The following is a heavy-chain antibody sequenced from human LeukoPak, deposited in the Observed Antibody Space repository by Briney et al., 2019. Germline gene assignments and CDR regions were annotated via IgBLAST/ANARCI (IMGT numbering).Heavy chain of an antibody. CDR3: ARVHDSGSYSFDY. CDR1: GGTFSSYA. CDR2: IIPIFGTA. D-gene: IGHD1-26*01. V-gene: IGHV1-69*13. Sequence: ASVKVSCKASGGTFSSYAISWVRQAPGQGLEWMGGIIPIFGTANYAQKFQGRVTITADESTSTAYMELSSLRSEDTAVYYCARVHDSGSYSFDYWGQGTLVTVSS. J-gene: IGHJ4*02.